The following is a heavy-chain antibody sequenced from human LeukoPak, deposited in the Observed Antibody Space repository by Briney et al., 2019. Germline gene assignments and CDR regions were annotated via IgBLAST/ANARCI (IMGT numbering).Heavy chain of an antibody. CDR3: TRDLGRGSNY. Sequence: GGSLRLSRAASGFTFSSYWMHWVRQAPGKGLVWASRINSDGSSTNYADSVKGRFTISRDNAKNTLYLQMNSLRAEDTAVYYCTRDLGRGSNYWGQGTLVTVSS. D-gene: IGHD1-26*01. J-gene: IGHJ4*02. V-gene: IGHV3-74*01. CDR2: INSDGSST. CDR1: GFTFSSYW.